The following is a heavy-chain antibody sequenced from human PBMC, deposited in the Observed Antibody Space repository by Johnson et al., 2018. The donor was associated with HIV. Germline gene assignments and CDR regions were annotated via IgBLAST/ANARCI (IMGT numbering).Heavy chain of an antibody. CDR1: GFTVSSIY. D-gene: IGHD4-17*01. CDR3: QKHNFGNYVSRALDI. Sequence: QVQLVESGGGVVQPGGSLRLSCAASGFTVSSIYMSWVRQAPGKGLEWVAFIRYDGSNKYYADSVKGRFTIYRDNYKNTLYLQMNSLRGDDTAIYYCQKHNFGNYVSRALDIWGQGTMVTVSS. V-gene: IGHV3-30*02. J-gene: IGHJ3*02. CDR2: IRYDGSNK.